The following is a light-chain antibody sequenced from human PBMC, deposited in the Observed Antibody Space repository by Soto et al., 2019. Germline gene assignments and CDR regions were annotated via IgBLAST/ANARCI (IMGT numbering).Light chain of an antibody. V-gene: IGKV3-20*01. CDR3: EQYGSSSYT. CDR2: AAS. CDR1: QSISSSY. Sequence: EIVLTQSPGTLSFSPGERATLSCRDSQSISSSYFAWYQQKTGQAPRRLIYAASSKATGIPDRFSGSGSGTAFTLTIGRLETEGFAVYDCEQYGSSSYTFGQGTQLEIK. J-gene: IGKJ2*01.